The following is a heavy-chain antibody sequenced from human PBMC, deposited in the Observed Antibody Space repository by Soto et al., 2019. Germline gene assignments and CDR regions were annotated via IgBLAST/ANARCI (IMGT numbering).Heavy chain of an antibody. J-gene: IGHJ4*02. CDR1: GFTFDDYT. Sequence: GGSLRLSCAASGFTFDDYTMHWVRQAPGKGLEWVSLISWDGGSTYYADSVKGRFTISRDNSKNSLYLQMNSLRTEDTALYYCAKDRSYCGGDCYSGFDYWGQGTLVTVSS. CDR2: ISWDGGST. D-gene: IGHD2-21*02. CDR3: AKDRSYCGGDCYSGFDY. V-gene: IGHV3-43*01.